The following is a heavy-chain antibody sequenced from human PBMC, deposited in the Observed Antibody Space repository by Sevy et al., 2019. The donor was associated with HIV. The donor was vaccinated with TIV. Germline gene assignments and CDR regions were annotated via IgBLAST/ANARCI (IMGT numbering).Heavy chain of an antibody. Sequence: SETLSLTCAVYGGSFSGYYWSWIRQPPGKGLEWIGEINHSGSTNYNPSLKSRVTISVDTSKNQFSLKLSSVTAADTAVYYCARSRLLYDFWSGHHGGDAFDIWGQRTMVTVSS. CDR1: GGSFSGYY. D-gene: IGHD3-3*01. V-gene: IGHV4-34*01. J-gene: IGHJ3*02. CDR2: INHSGST. CDR3: ARSRLLYDFWSGHHGGDAFDI.